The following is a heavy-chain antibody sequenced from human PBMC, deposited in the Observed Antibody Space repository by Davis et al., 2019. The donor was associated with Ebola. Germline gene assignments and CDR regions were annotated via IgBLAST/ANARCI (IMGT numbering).Heavy chain of an antibody. V-gene: IGHV1-18*01. CDR2: ISAYNGQI. CDR3: ARGGTGGYYDFSV. Sequence: AASVKVSCKTSGYTFTSYGISWLRQAPGQGLEWMGWISAYNGQIKYAQKFEGRVTMTTDTSTNTGYMELSSLRSDDTAIYFCARGGTGGYYDFSVWGQGTLVTVSS. D-gene: IGHD3-3*01. J-gene: IGHJ4*02. CDR1: GYTFTSYG.